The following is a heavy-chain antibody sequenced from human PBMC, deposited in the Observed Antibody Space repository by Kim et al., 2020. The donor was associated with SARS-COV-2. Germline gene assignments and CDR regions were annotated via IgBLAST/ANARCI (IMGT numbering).Heavy chain of an antibody. V-gene: IGHV4-30-4*01. Sequence: SETLSLTCTVSGGSISSGDYYWSWIRQPPGKGLEWIGYIYYSGSTYYNPSLKSRVTISVDTSKNQFSLKLSSVTAADTAVYYCARDRDYGDYHYYYYMDVWGKGTTVTVSS. CDR1: GGSISSGDYY. J-gene: IGHJ6*03. D-gene: IGHD4-17*01. CDR2: IYYSGST. CDR3: ARDRDYGDYHYYYYMDV.